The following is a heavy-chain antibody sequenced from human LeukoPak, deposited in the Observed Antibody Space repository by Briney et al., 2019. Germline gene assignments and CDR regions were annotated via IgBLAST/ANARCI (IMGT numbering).Heavy chain of an antibody. CDR2: IKQDGSEK. J-gene: IGHJ4*02. Sequence: GGSLRLSCAASGFAFSSYWMSWVRQAPGKGLEWVANIKQDGSEKYYVDSVKGRFTISRDNAKNSLYLQMNSLRAEDTAVYYCAELYGSGSYSGYWGQGTLVTVSS. CDR1: GFAFSSYW. D-gene: IGHD3-10*01. CDR3: AELYGSGSYSGY. V-gene: IGHV3-7*01.